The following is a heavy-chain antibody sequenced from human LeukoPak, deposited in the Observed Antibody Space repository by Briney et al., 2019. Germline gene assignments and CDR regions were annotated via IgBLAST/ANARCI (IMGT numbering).Heavy chain of an antibody. D-gene: IGHD1-26*01. CDR2: INTNTGNP. CDR3: ASGPSYSGSNEYFDS. CDR1: GYTFSSYT. V-gene: IGHV7-4-1*02. Sequence: GASVKVYCKASGYTFSSYTMNWVRQAPGQGLEWMGWINTNTGNPTYAQDYTGRFVFSLDTSVSTTYLQISRLKAEDTAVYYCASGPSYSGSNEYFDSWGQGTLVTVSS. J-gene: IGHJ4*02.